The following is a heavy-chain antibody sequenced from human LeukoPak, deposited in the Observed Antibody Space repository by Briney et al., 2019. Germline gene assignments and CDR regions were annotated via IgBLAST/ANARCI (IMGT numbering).Heavy chain of an antibody. V-gene: IGHV4-59*01. CDR2: IYYSGST. D-gene: IGHD3-22*01. CDR3: AREVPNYDSSRYQGHDAFDI. Sequence: SETLSLTCTVSGGSISSYYWSWIRQPPGKGLEWIGYIYYSGSTNYNPSLKSRVTISVDTSKNQFSLKLSSVTAADTAVYYCAREVPNYDSSRYQGHDAFDIWGQGTMVTVSS. CDR1: GGSISSYY. J-gene: IGHJ3*02.